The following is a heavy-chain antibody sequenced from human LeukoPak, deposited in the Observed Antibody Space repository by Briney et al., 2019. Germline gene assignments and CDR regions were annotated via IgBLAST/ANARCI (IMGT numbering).Heavy chain of an antibody. Sequence: SQTLSLTCTVSGGSISSGGYYWSWIRQHPGKGLEWIGYIYYSGSTYYNPSLKSRVTISVDTSKNQFSLKLSSVTAAGTAVYYCARDHNGLFDYWGQGTLVTVSS. V-gene: IGHV4-31*03. D-gene: IGHD1-14*01. CDR3: ARDHNGLFDY. J-gene: IGHJ4*02. CDR2: IYYSGST. CDR1: GGSISSGGYY.